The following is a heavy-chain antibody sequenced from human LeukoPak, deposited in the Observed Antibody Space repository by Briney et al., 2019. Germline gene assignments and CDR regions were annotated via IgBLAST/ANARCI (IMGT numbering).Heavy chain of an antibody. CDR1: GYTFSSYY. CDR3: ARDGSHYSGSYY. Sequence: ASVKVSCKASGYTFSSYYMNWVRQAPGQGLEWMGIINPSGGSTSYAQKFQGRVTMTRDMSTSTVYMELSSLRSEDTAVYYCARDGSHYSGSYYWGQGTLVTVSS. D-gene: IGHD1-26*01. CDR2: INPSGGST. V-gene: IGHV1-46*01. J-gene: IGHJ4*02.